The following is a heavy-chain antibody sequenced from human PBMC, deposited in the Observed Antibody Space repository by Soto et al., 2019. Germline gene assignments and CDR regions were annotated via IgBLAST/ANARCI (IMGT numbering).Heavy chain of an antibody. J-gene: IGHJ6*02. CDR3: ARDSGYGDYEAFVDV. CDR2: ISAYNSNT. D-gene: IGHD4-17*01. CDR1: GYPFTNYD. Sequence: GASVKVSCKTSGYPFTNYDIHWVRQAPGQGLEWMGWISAYNSNTNYAQKLQGRVTMTTDTSTSTAYMELRSLRSDDTAVYYCARDSGYGDYEAFVDVWGQGTTVTV. V-gene: IGHV1-18*01.